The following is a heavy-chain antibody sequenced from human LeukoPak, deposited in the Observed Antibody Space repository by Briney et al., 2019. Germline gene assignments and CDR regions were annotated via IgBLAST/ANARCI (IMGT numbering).Heavy chain of an antibody. J-gene: IGHJ4*02. CDR2: ISGGGESP. CDR1: GFTFGSYA. CDR3: ARDRDYPRDQFDY. Sequence: GGSLRLSCAASGFTFGSYAMSWVRQAPGKGLEWVSAISGGGESPWYADSVRGRFTISRDNSKNTVYLQMQSLRAEDTAVYFCARDRDYPRDQFDYWGQGTLVTVSS. D-gene: IGHD4-17*01. V-gene: IGHV3-23*01.